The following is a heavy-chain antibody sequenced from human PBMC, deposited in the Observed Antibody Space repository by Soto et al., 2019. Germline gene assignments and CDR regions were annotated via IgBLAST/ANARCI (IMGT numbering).Heavy chain of an antibody. D-gene: IGHD4-4*01. V-gene: IGHV3-15*07. Sequence: WGFQRLSYTASCFNVSTAWINCVRKTPGKGLEWVGRVKSKTHGGTTDFAASVKGRFAISRDDSISMAFMRMNSLKIEDTAVYYSTTDSYITVTPVRLDYWGHGTLVTVSS. CDR2: VKSKTHGGTT. CDR1: CFNVSTAW. CDR3: TTDSYITVTPVRLDY. J-gene: IGHJ4*01.